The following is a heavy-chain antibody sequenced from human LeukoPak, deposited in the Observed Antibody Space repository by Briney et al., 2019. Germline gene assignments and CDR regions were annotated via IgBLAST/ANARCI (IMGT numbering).Heavy chain of an antibody. CDR2: ISAYNGNT. V-gene: IGHV1-18*01. J-gene: IGHJ1*01. CDR1: GYTFTSYG. Sequence: ASVKVSCKASGYTFTSYGISWVRQAPGQGLEWMGWISAYNGNTNYAQKLQGRVTMTTDTSTSTAYMELRSLRSDDTAVYYCASSVVPAECFQHWGQGTLVTVSS. CDR3: ASSVVPAECFQH.